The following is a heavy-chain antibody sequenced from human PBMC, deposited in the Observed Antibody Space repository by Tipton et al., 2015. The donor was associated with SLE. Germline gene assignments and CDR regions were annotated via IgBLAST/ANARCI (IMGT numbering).Heavy chain of an antibody. CDR2: VYPHSGGT. V-gene: IGHV1-2*06. CDR3: ARDVGVGEY. CDR1: GYTFADYH. Sequence: QVQLVQSGAEVKKPGASVKVSCKASGYTFADYHMHWVRQAPGQGLEWVGRVYPHSGGTHYAPKFQGRVTLTSDTSISTAYLELPSLTFDDTAIYFCARDVGVGEYWGQGTLVTVSP. D-gene: IGHD2-15*01. J-gene: IGHJ4*02.